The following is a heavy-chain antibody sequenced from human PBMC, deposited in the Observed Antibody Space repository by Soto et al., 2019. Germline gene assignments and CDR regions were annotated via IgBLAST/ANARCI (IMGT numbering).Heavy chain of an antibody. CDR3: AKDLWLTMRVVVMAPNDAFDS. D-gene: IGHD3-22*01. V-gene: IGHV3-20*04. CDR2: INWNGGST. CDR1: GFTFDDYG. Sequence: GGSLRLSCAASGFTFDDYGMSWVRQAPGKGLEWVSGINWNGGSTGYADSVKGRFTISRDNAKNSLYLQMNSLRAEDTAVYYCAKDLWLTMRVVVMAPNDAFDSWGQGTMVTVSS. J-gene: IGHJ3*02.